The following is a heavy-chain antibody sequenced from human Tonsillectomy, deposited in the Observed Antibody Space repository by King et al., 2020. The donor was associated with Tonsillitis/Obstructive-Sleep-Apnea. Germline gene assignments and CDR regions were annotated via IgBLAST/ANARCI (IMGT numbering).Heavy chain of an antibody. CDR3: ARDPRPYCSSTSCYTLDY. CDR1: GFTFSSYA. V-gene: IGHV3-30*04. Sequence: VQLVESGGGVVQPGRSLRLSCAASGFTFSSYAMHWVRQAPGKGLEWVAVISYDGSNKYYADSVKGRFTISRDNSKNTLYLQMNSLRAEETAVYYCARDPRPYCSSTSCYTLDYWGQGTLVTVSS. D-gene: IGHD2-2*02. J-gene: IGHJ4*02. CDR2: ISYDGSNK.